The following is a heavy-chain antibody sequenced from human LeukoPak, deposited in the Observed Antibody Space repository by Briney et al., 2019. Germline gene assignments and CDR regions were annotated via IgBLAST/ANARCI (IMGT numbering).Heavy chain of an antibody. CDR1: GFTFSSYS. CDR2: ISGSGGST. D-gene: IGHD3-3*01. V-gene: IGHV3-23*01. CDR3: AKGSSVLRFLEWLLPLDY. Sequence: GGSLRLSCAASGFTFSSYSMNWVRQAPGKGLEWVSAISGSGGSTYYADSVKGRFTISRDNSKNTLYLQMNSLRAEDTAVYYCAKGSSVLRFLEWLLPLDYWGQGTLVTVSS. J-gene: IGHJ4*02.